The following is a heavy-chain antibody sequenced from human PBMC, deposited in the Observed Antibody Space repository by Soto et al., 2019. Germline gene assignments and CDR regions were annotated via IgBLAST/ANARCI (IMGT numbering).Heavy chain of an antibody. Sequence: GASVKVSCKASGGTFSSYAISWVRQAPGQGLEGMGGIIPIFGTANYAQKFQGRVTITADESTSTAYMELSSLRSEDTAVYYCAGGDVVVTGSRDNSFDPWGQGTLVTVSS. D-gene: IGHD2-21*02. CDR2: IIPIFGTA. J-gene: IGHJ5*02. CDR3: AGGDVVVTGSRDNSFDP. CDR1: GGTFSSYA. V-gene: IGHV1-69*13.